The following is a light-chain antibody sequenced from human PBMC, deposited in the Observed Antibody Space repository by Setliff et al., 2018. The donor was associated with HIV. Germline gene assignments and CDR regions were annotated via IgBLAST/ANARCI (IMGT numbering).Light chain of an antibody. CDR3: SSYTSSSSYV. J-gene: IGLJ1*01. Sequence: QSVLTQPASVSGSPGQSITISCTGTSSDVGGYNYVSWYQQHPGKAPKRMIYDVSNRPSGVSNRFSGSKSGNTASLTISGLQAEDEADYYCSSYTSSSSYVFGTGTKVTV. CDR1: SSDVGGYNY. V-gene: IGLV2-14*03. CDR2: DVS.